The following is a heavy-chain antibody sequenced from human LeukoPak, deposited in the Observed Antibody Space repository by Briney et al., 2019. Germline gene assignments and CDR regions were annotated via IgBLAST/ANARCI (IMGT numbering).Heavy chain of an antibody. CDR3: ARDRFTRPSAKYNWFDP. D-gene: IGHD4/OR15-4a*01. CDR2: ISAYNGNT. J-gene: IGHJ5*02. Sequence: ASVKVSCKASGYTFTSYGISWVRQAPGQGLEWMGWISAYNGNTNYAQKLQGRVTMTTDTSTSTAYMELRSLRSDDTAVYYCARDRFTRPSAKYNWFDPWGQGTLVTVSS. CDR1: GYTFTSYG. V-gene: IGHV1-18*01.